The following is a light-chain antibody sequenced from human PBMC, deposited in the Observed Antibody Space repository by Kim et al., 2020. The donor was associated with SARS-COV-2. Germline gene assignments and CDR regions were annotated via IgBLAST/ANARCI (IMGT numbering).Light chain of an antibody. Sequence: QRVTTSFNGSTSNFRAIYGVQCDQELPGAAPKLLMHGNTKLPSGVPDRFSGASSGTSASLAITRLQAEDGADYYCQSYNSSLSASVFGGGTQLTVL. CDR2: GNT. J-gene: IGLJ3*02. CDR3: QSYNSSLSASV. CDR1: TSNFRAIYG. V-gene: IGLV1-40*01.